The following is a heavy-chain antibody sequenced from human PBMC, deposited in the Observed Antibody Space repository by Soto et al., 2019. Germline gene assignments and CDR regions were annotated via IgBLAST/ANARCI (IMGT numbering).Heavy chain of an antibody. Sequence: QEHLVQSGAEVKKPGASVTVSCQASGYLFSTYSVHWVRHAPGQALQWMGVIDPSDGSTIYAQQFQDRITLTSDTSARAVFVGLTSLTFDDTAIYYCTKGFVTRQRPNHFYYGMDVWGQGTTVTVSS. J-gene: IGHJ6*02. CDR1: GYLFSTYS. D-gene: IGHD6-25*01. CDR3: TKGFVTRQRPNHFYYGMDV. CDR2: IDPSDGST. V-gene: IGHV1-46*01.